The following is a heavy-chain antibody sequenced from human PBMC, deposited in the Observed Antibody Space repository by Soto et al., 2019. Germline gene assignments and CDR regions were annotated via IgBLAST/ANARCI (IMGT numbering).Heavy chain of an antibody. CDR2: IWYDGSNK. Sequence: PGGSLRLSCAASGFTFSSCGMYWVSQAPGGGMEWVAVIWYDGSNKYYADSVKGRFTISRDNSKNTLYLQLNSLRAEDTAVYYCARDMGILYQMGGMDVWGQGTTVTVSS. CDR3: ARDMGILYQMGGMDV. J-gene: IGHJ6*02. CDR1: GFTFSSCG. V-gene: IGHV3-33*08. D-gene: IGHD2-15*01.